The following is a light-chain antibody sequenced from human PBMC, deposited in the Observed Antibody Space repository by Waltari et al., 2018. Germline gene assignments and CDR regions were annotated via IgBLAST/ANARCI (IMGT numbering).Light chain of an antibody. Sequence: QSVLPQPHSASGTPGQRVTISCSGCISNLGTTYVYWYQQLPGTAPTLLIQRNNQRPSGVPDRFSGSKSGTSASLAISGLRSEDEADYYCASWDDSLSVGVFGGGTKLTVL. J-gene: IGLJ3*02. CDR3: ASWDDSLSVGV. V-gene: IGLV1-47*01. CDR2: RNN. CDR1: ISNLGTTY.